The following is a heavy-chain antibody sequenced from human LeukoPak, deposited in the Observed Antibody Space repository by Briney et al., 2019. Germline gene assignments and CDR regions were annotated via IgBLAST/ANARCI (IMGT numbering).Heavy chain of an antibody. Sequence: AAVKIICKVSGYNRTELFRHGLRQALGKELEWMGGFDPEDGETIYAQKFQGRVTMTEDTSTDTAYMELSSLRSEDTAVYYCATNSGSYFLYWGQGTLVTVSS. CDR1: GYNRTELF. CDR3: ATNSGSYFLY. J-gene: IGHJ4*02. CDR2: FDPEDGET. D-gene: IGHD1-26*01. V-gene: IGHV1-24*01.